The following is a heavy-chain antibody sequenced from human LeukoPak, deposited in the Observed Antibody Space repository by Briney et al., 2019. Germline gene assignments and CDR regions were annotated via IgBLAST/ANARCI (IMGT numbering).Heavy chain of an antibody. V-gene: IGHV3-21*01. Sequence: GGSLRLSCATSGFTFSTYWMSWVRQAPGKGLEWVSSISSSSSYIYYADSVKGRFTISRDNAKNSLYLQMNSLRAEDTAVYYCARDLRYYDSSGYYYFDYWGQGTLVTVSS. CDR3: ARDLRYYDSSGYYYFDY. CDR2: ISSSSSYI. D-gene: IGHD3-22*01. J-gene: IGHJ4*02. CDR1: GFTFSTYW.